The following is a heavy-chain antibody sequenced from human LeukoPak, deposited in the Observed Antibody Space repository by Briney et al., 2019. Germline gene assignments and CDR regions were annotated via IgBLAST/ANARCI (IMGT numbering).Heavy chain of an antibody. J-gene: IGHJ4*02. CDR1: GGSFSGYY. CDR2: INHSGST. V-gene: IGHV4-34*01. CDR3: AKAPAGVSSRRRNPYPYYFNY. Sequence: SETLSLTCAVYGGSFSGYYWSWIRQPPGKGLEWIGEINHSGSTNYNPSLKSRVTISVDTSKNQFSLKLSSVTAADTAVYYCAKAPAGVSSRRRNPYPYYFNYGGQGTLVTVSS. D-gene: IGHD6-13*01.